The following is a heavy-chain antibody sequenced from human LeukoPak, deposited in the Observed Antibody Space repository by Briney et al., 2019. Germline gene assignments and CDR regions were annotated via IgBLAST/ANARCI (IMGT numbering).Heavy chain of an antibody. J-gene: IGHJ3*02. CDR3: ARRRNYDFWSGSFDI. D-gene: IGHD3-3*01. V-gene: IGHV1-18*01. CDR1: GYTFTSYG. CDR2: ISAYNGNT. Sequence: ASVKVSCKASGYTFTSYGISWVRQAPGQGLEWMGWISAYNGNTNYAQKLQGRVTMTTDTSTSTAYMELRSLRSDDTAVYYCARRRNYDFWSGSFDIWGQGTMVTVSS.